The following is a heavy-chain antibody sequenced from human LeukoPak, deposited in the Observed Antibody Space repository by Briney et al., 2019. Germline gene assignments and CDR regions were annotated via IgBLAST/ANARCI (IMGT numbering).Heavy chain of an antibody. Sequence: SETLSLTCAVYGGSFSGYYWSWIRQPPGKGLEWIGEINHSGSTNYNPSLKSRVTISVDTSKNQFSLKLSSVTAADTAVYYCASSSPRDYWGQGTLVTVSS. J-gene: IGHJ4*02. CDR3: ASSSPRDY. V-gene: IGHV4-34*01. D-gene: IGHD6-19*01. CDR1: GGSFSGYY. CDR2: INHSGST.